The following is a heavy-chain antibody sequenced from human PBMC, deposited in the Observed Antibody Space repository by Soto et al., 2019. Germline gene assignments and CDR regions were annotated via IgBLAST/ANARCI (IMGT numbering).Heavy chain of an antibody. J-gene: IGHJ4*02. D-gene: IGHD6-6*01. V-gene: IGHV4-34*01. CDR2: INHSGST. CDR3: ARDWTARPRGPLDY. CDR1: GGSFSGYY. Sequence: SETLSLTCAVYGGSFSGYYWSWIRQPPGKGLEWIGEINHSGSTNYNPSLKSRVTISVDTSKNQFSLKLSSVTAADTAVYYCARDWTARPRGPLDYWGQGTLVPGSS.